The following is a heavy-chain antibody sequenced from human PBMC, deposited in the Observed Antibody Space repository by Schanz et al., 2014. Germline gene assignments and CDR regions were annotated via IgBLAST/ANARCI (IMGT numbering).Heavy chain of an antibody. Sequence: QVELVESGGGVVQPGRSLRLSCAASGFTFSRHAMHWVRQAAGKGLEWVAAITYDGSNKYYAESVKGRFAISRDNCKDTLYLQMNSLRTEDTAVYYCAGDWASGRYYSDYWGQGTLVTVSS. CDR1: GFTFSRHA. V-gene: IGHV3-30*09. CDR2: ITYDGSNK. J-gene: IGHJ4*02. CDR3: AGDWASGRYYSDY. D-gene: IGHD1-26*01.